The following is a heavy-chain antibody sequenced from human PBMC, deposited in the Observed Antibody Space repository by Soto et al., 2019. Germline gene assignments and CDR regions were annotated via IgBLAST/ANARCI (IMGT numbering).Heavy chain of an antibody. CDR3: AKGHLAYSSSPPVGY. CDR2: ISGSGGST. V-gene: IGHV3-23*01. D-gene: IGHD6-6*01. CDR1: GFTFSSYA. Sequence: GGSLRLSCAASGFTFSSYAMSWVRQAPGKGLEWVSAISGSGGSTYYADSVKGRFTISRDNSKNTLYLQMNSLRAEDTAVYYCAKGHLAYSSSPPVGYWGQGALVTVSS. J-gene: IGHJ4*02.